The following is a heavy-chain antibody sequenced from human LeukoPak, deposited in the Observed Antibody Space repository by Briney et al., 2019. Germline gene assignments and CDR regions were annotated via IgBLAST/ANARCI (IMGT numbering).Heavy chain of an antibody. D-gene: IGHD6-6*01. V-gene: IGHV3-53*01. CDR1: GFTVSSNY. Sequence: HPGGSLRLSCAASGFTVSSNYMSWVRQAPGKRLEWVSVIYSGGSTYYADSVKGRFTISRDNSKNTLYLQMNSLRAEDTAVYYCARDMYSSSSMNYHYHYYMDVWGKGTTVTVSS. J-gene: IGHJ6*03. CDR2: IYSGGST. CDR3: ARDMYSSSSMNYHYHYYMDV.